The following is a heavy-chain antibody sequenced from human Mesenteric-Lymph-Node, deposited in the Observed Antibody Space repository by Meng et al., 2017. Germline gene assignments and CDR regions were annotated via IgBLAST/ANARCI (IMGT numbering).Heavy chain of an antibody. D-gene: IGHD3-10*01. V-gene: IGHV4-59*01. CDR3: ARAGSADPTYHLDS. J-gene: IGHJ4*02. CDR2: IYYAGTS. Sequence: QLQLQVSDSGLVRRSETLSLTCAVSGASYSSFSSDYCSWFRQPAGKGLVWMGDIYYAGTSKYNPSLKSRVSMSVDSSETQLSLNLRSVTAADTAVYYCARAGSADPTYHLDSWGQGALVTVSS. CDR1: GASYSSFSSDY.